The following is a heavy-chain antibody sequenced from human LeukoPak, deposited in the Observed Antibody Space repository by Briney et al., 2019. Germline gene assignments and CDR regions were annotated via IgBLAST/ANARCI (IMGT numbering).Heavy chain of an antibody. Sequence: GRSLRLSCAASGFTFSSYGMHWVRQAPGKGLEWVAVIWYDGSNKYYADSVKGRFTISRDNSKNTLYLQMNSLRAEDTAVYYCARDYGSGRYYQFDYWGQGTLVTVSS. J-gene: IGHJ4*02. CDR1: GFTFSSYG. CDR2: IWYDGSNK. CDR3: ARDYGSGRYYQFDY. D-gene: IGHD3-10*01. V-gene: IGHV3-33*01.